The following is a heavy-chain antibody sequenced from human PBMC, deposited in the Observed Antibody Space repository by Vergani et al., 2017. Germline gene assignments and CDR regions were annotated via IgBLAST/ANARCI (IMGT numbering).Heavy chain of an antibody. Sequence: QVQLQESGPGLVKPSETLSLTCTVSGAAIKAFYWSWFRQPPGKGLEWIGYVYYTGSTTYNPSLKSRVTISVDTSNNQFSLRMTSLTAADTAIYYCARDRDLYCRSTTSCHNWFDPWGQGGLVTVSS. V-gene: IGHV4-59*01. CDR2: VYYTGST. D-gene: IGHD2/OR15-2a*01. J-gene: IGHJ5*02. CDR1: GAAIKAFY. CDR3: ARDRDLYCRSTTSCHNWFDP.